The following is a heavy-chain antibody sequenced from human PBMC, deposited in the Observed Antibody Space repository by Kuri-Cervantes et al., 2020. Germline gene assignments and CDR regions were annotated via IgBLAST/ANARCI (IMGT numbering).Heavy chain of an antibody. CDR3: AKDWREWFGENTWFDP. J-gene: IGHJ5*02. CDR1: GFTFDDYA. V-gene: IGHV3-9*01. CDR2: IIWNSGSI. D-gene: IGHD3-10*01. Sequence: SLKISCAASGFTFDDYAMHWVRQAPGKGLEWVSGIIWNSGSIGYADSVKGRFTISRDNAKNSLYLQMSSLSAEETALYYCAKDWREWFGENTWFDPWGQGTLVTVSS.